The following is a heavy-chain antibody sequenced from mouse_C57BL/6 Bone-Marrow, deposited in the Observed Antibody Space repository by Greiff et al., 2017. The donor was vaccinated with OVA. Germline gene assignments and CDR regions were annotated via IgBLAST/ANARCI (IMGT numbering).Heavy chain of an antibody. CDR1: GYTFTDYY. Sequence: EVQLQQSGPVLVKPGASVKMSCKASGYTFTDYYMNWVKQSHGKSLEWIGVINPYNGGTSYNQKFKGKATLTVDKSSSTAYMELNSLTSEDSAVYYCAFYDGYYGSFDYWGQGTTLTVSS. J-gene: IGHJ2*01. CDR3: AFYDGYYGSFDY. D-gene: IGHD2-3*01. CDR2: INPYNGGT. V-gene: IGHV1-19*01.